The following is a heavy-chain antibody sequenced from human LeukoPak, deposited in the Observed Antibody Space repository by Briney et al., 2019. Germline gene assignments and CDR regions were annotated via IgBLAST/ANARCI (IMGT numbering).Heavy chain of an antibody. D-gene: IGHD5-24*01. J-gene: IGHJ4*02. V-gene: IGHV1-2*02. CDR3: AREEDSDGYTSIDY. CDR1: GYTFTGYY. CDR2: INPNSGGT. Sequence: ASVKVSCKASGYTFTGYYMHWVRQAPGQGLEWMGWINPNSGGTNYAQKFQGRVTMTRDTSISTAYMELSRLRSDDTAVYYCAREEDSDGYTSIDYWGQGTLVTVSS.